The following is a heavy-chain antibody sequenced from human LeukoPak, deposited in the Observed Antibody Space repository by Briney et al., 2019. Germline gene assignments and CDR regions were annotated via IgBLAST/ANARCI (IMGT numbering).Heavy chain of an antibody. D-gene: IGHD1-26*01. Sequence: ASVKVSCKVSGYTLTELSMHWVRQAPGKGLEWMGGFDPEDGETIYAQKFQGRVTMTEDTSTDTAYMELSSLRSEDTAVYYCARAGTYWDYFDYWGLGTLVTVSS. CDR1: GYTLTELS. V-gene: IGHV1-24*01. J-gene: IGHJ4*02. CDR2: FDPEDGET. CDR3: ARAGTYWDYFDY.